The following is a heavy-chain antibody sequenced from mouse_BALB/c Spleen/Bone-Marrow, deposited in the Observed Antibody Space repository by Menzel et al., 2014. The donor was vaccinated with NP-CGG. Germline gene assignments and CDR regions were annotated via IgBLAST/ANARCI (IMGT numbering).Heavy chain of an antibody. J-gene: IGHJ2*01. Sequence: DVMLVESGGGLVQPGGPLKLSCAASGFTFSSYGMSWVRQTPDKRLELVATINSNGGSTSYPDSVKGRFTISRDNAKNTLYLRMSSLKSEDTAVYYCARDCNDYWGQGTTLTVSS. CDR1: GFTFSSYG. CDR3: ARDCNDY. V-gene: IGHV5-6-3*01. CDR2: INSNGGST.